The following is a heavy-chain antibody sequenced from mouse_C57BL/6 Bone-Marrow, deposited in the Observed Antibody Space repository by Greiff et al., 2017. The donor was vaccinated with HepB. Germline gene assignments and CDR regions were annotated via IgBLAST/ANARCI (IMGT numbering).Heavy chain of an antibody. CDR2: IDPETGGT. CDR3: ARKGDYSNYEGY. J-gene: IGHJ2*01. V-gene: IGHV1-15*01. Sequence: QVQLQQSGAELVRPGASVTLSCKASGYTFTDYEMHWVKQTPVHGLEWIGAIDPETGGTAYNQKFKGKAILTADKSSSTAYMQLSSLTSEDSAVYYCARKGDYSNYEGYWGQGTTLTVSS. D-gene: IGHD2-5*01. CDR1: GYTFTDYE.